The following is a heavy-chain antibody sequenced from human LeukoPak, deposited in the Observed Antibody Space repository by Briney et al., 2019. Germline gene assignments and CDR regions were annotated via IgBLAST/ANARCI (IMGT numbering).Heavy chain of an antibody. CDR2: ISGSGGST. D-gene: IGHD3-16*01. J-gene: IGHJ4*02. V-gene: IGHV3-23*01. Sequence: PGGSLRLSCAASGFTFSSYAMNRVRQAPGKGLEWVSAISGSGGSTYYADSVKGRFTISRDNSKNTLYLQMNSLRAEDTAVYYCARRLSSSSLLPDYWGQGTLVTVSS. CDR1: GFTFSSYA. CDR3: ARRLSSSSLLPDY.